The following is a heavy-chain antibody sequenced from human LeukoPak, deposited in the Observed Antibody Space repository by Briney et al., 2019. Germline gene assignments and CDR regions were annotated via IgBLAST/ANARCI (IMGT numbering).Heavy chain of an antibody. CDR1: GGSISSYY. CDR2: IYYMGIT. CDR3: ARGGEYYDFWSGWRYSYYFDY. Sequence: SETLSLTCTVSGGSISSYYWSWIRHPPGKGLGWIWYIYYMGITNYNPSLKSRVTISVDPSKNQFSLKLSSVTAADTAVYYCARGGEYYDFWSGWRYSYYFDYWGQGTLVTVSS. V-gene: IGHV4-59*01. D-gene: IGHD3-3*01. J-gene: IGHJ4*02.